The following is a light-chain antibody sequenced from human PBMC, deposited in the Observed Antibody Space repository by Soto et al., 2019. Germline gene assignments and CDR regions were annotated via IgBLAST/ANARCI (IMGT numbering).Light chain of an antibody. CDR3: HSYRFAPYT. V-gene: IGKV1-27*01. J-gene: IGKJ2*01. CDR1: QDISNF. CDR2: GAA. Sequence: DTYMTQSPSSLSVSVGDRVTITCRASQDISNFLAWYQQKPGKVPNLVIYGAATLKSGVPRRFSGTGSGTNFTLTISSLQPDDVATYYCHSYRFAPYTVGQGTKLEIK.